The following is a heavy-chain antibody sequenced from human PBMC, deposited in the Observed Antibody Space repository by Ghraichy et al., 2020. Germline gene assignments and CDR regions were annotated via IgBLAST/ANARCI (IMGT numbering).Heavy chain of an antibody. Sequence: GGSLRLSCAASGFTFDDYGMRWVRQAPGKGLEWVSGITWNSGHVDYADAVKGRFTISRDNAKNSLYLQMDSLRPEVTALYYCTKDAYCSGDCFRGVYGLDVWGQGTTVTVSS. J-gene: IGHJ6*02. CDR1: GFTFDDYG. D-gene: IGHD2-21*02. V-gene: IGHV3-9*01. CDR3: TKDAYCSGDCFRGVYGLDV. CDR2: ITWNSGHV.